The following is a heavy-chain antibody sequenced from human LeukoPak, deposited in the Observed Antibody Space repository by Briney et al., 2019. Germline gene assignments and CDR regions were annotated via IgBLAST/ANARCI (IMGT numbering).Heavy chain of an antibody. CDR3: ARGDYYGSGSYLLFDP. V-gene: IGHV1-8*01. CDR2: MNPNSGNT. J-gene: IGHJ5*02. D-gene: IGHD3-10*01. CDR1: GYTFTSYD. Sequence: ASVKVSCKASGYTFTSYDIHWVRQATGQGLEWMGWMNPNSGNTGYAQKFQGRVTMTRNTSISTAYMELSSLRSEDTAVYYCARGDYYGSGSYLLFDPWGQGTLVTVSS.